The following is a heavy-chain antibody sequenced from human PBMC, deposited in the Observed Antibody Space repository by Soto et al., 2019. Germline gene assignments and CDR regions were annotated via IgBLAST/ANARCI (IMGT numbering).Heavy chain of an antibody. CDR2: ISAHNGNT. V-gene: IGHV1-18*01. CDR3: ARWRYGDY. Sequence: QVHLVQSGAEVKKPGASVKVSCQASGYAFTTYGITWVRQAPGQGLEWMGWISAHNGNTNYAQKLQGRVTVNRDTSTSTAYMELRSLRSYYTAVYYCARWRYGDYWGQGALVTVSS. CDR1: GYAFTTYG. J-gene: IGHJ4*02. D-gene: IGHD1-1*01.